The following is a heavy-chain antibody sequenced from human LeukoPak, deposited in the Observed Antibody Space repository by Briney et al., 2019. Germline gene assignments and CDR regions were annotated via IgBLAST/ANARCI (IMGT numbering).Heavy chain of an antibody. J-gene: IGHJ6*04. CDR2: IYSGGST. D-gene: IGHD3-3*01. CDR3: AKGGRLRFLEWLLLDV. CDR1: GFTVSSNY. V-gene: IGHV3-53*01. Sequence: GGSLRLSCAASGFTVSSNYMSWVRQAPGKGLEWVSVIYSGGSTYYADSVKGRFTISRDNSKNTLYLQMNSLRAEDTAVYYCAKGGRLRFLEWLLLDVWGKGTTVTVSS.